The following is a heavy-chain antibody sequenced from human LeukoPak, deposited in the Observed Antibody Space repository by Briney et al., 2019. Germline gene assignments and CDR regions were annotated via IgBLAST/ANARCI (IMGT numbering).Heavy chain of an antibody. D-gene: IGHD1-1*01. CDR3: AREQREGFDY. CDR1: GFTVSSNY. CDR2: IYIGGST. J-gene: IGHJ4*02. Sequence: PGGSLRLSCAASGFTVSSNYMSWVRQAPGKGLEWVSVIYIGGSTYYADSVKGRFTISRDNAKNSLYLQMNSLRAEDTAVYYCAREQREGFDYWGQGTLVTVSS. V-gene: IGHV3-53*01.